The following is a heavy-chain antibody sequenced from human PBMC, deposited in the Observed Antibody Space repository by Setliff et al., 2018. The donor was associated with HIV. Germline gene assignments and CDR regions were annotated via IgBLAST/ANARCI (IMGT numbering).Heavy chain of an antibody. CDR3: ATVADTAMVGDWYYMDV. D-gene: IGHD5-18*01. Sequence: GGSLRLSCAASGFTFSNYEMNWVRQAPGKGLEWVSYISSSGTTIYYADSVKGRFTISRDNAKNKLDLQMGSLRAEDMAVYYCATVADTAMVGDWYYMDVWGKGTTVTVSS. J-gene: IGHJ6*03. V-gene: IGHV3-48*03. CDR1: GFTFSNYE. CDR2: ISSSGTTI.